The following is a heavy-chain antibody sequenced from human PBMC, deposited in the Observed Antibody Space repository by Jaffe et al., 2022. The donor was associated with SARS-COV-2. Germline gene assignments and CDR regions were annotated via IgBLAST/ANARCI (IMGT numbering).Heavy chain of an antibody. D-gene: IGHD6-6*01. CDR1: GGTFSSYA. V-gene: IGHV1-69*01. CDR2: IIPIFGTA. CDR3: AREYGSSPLAQDYYYGMDV. J-gene: IGHJ6*02. Sequence: QVQLVQSGAEVKKPGSSVKVSCKASGGTFSSYAISWVRQAPGQGLEWMGGIIPIFGTANYAQKFQGRVTITADESTSTAYMELSSLRSEDTAVYYCAREYGSSPLAQDYYYGMDVWGQGTTVTVSS.